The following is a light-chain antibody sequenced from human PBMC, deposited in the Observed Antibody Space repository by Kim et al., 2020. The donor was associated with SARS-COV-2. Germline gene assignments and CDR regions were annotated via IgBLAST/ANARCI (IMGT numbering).Light chain of an antibody. Sequence: DIQMTQSPSSLSASVGDRVTITCRASRSISSYLNWYQQKPGKAPKLLIYAASSLQSGVPSRFSGSGSGTDFTLTISSLQPEDFATYYCQQSYSTPLTFGGGTKLEI. V-gene: IGKV1-39*01. CDR3: QQSYSTPLT. CDR2: AAS. CDR1: RSISSY. J-gene: IGKJ4*01.